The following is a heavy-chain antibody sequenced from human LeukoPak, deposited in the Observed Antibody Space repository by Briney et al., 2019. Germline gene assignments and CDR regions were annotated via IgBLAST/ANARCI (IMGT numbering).Heavy chain of an antibody. CDR2: IYYSGST. CDR1: GGSISSYY. CDR3: ARGLGITIFGVAPNWFDP. Sequence: SETLSLTCTVSGGSISSYYRSWIRQPPGKGLEWIGYIYYSGSTNYNPSLKSRVTISVDTSKNQFSLKLSSVTAADTAVYYCARGLGITIFGVAPNWFDPWGQGTLVTVSS. J-gene: IGHJ5*02. V-gene: IGHV4-59*01. D-gene: IGHD3-3*01.